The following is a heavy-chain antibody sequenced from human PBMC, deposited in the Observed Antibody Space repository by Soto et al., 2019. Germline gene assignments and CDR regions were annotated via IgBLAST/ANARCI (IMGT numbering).Heavy chain of an antibody. CDR2: IKAKSDGETA. CDR3: TTEYYYRLDY. J-gene: IGHJ4*02. V-gene: IGHV3-15*07. D-gene: IGHD2-8*01. CDR1: GFTLSNSF. Sequence: VQLVESGGALIKPGESLRLSCATSGFTLSNSFMNWVRQAPGKGLEWVGRIKAKSDGETADYAAPVKGRFTISRDGSKNTLYLQMNSLKTEDTAVYYCTTEYYYRLDYWGQGTLVTVSS.